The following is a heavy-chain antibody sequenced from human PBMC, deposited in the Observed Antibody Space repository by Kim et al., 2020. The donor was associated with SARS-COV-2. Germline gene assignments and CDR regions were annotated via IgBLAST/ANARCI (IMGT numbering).Heavy chain of an antibody. D-gene: IGHD3-22*01. Sequence: SQKFQGRVTITRDTSASTAYMELSSLRSEDTAVYYCARDNYYDSSGYYPYWGQGTLVTVSS. CDR3: ARDNYYDSSGYYPY. J-gene: IGHJ4*02. V-gene: IGHV1-3*01.